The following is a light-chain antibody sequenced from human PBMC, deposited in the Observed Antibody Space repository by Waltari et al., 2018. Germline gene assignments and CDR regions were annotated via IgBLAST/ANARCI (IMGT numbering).Light chain of an antibody. CDR1: QGVSSY. CDR2: DAS. Sequence: EIVLTQSPATLSLSPGERATLSCRASQGVSSYLAWSQQKPGQAPRLLIYDASNRATGIPARFSGSGSGTDLTLTISSLEPEDFAVYYCQQRSNWPLTFGGGTKVEIK. CDR3: QQRSNWPLT. J-gene: IGKJ4*01. V-gene: IGKV3-11*01.